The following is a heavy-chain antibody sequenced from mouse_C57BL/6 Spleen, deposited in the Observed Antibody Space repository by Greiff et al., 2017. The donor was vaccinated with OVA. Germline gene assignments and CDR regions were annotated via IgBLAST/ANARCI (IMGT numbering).Heavy chain of an antibody. J-gene: IGHJ3*01. Sequence: QVQLQQSGAELMKPGASVKLSCKATGYTFTGYWIEWVKQRPGHGLEWIGEILPGSGSTNYNEKFKGKATFTADTSSNTAYMQLSSLTTEDSAIYYCARWGELYYGNYGFAYWGQGTLVTVSA. CDR1: GYTFTGYW. CDR3: ARWGELYYGNYGFAY. D-gene: IGHD2-1*01. V-gene: IGHV1-9*01. CDR2: ILPGSGST.